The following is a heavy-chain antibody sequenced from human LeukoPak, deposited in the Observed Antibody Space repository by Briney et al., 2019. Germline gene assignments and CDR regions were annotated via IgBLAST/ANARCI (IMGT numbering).Heavy chain of an antibody. V-gene: IGHV1-69*01. D-gene: IGHD2-2*01. Sequence: ASVKVSCKASGGTFSSYAISWVRQAPGQGLEWMGGIIPIFRTPNYAQKFQGRVTVTADESTSTAYMELSSLRSEDTDVYDCARGGQLGYCSSTSCYRGDYWGQGTLVTVSS. CDR3: ARGGQLGYCSSTSCYRGDY. CDR1: GGTFSSYA. J-gene: IGHJ4*02. CDR2: IIPIFRTP.